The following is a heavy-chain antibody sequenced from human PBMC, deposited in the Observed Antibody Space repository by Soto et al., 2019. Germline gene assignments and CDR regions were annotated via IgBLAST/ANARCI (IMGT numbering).Heavy chain of an antibody. D-gene: IGHD1-26*01. CDR1: GGSISGYY. CDR2: LYYSWST. CDR3: ARRYCRNFVY. J-gene: IGHJ4*02. V-gene: IGHV4-59*01. Sequence: QVQLQESGPGLVKPSETLSLTCTVSGGSISGYYWSWIRQPPGRGLEWIGYLYYSWSTNYNASLKSRVTISVDTSTHQFSLKLSSVTAADTAVYYCARRYCRNFVYWGQVTLVTVSS.